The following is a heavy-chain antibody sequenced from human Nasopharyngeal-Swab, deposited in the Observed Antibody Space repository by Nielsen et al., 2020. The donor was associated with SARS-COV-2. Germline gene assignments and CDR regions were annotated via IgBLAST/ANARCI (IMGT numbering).Heavy chain of an antibody. CDR3: ARGGRYFDWFQPTLGYYGMDV. D-gene: IGHD3-9*01. J-gene: IGHJ6*02. CDR1: GGTFSGNN. CDR2: INHSGST. V-gene: IGHV4-34*01. Sequence: GSLRLSRAVYGGTFSGNNWSWIRQPPGKGLEWIGEINHSGSTNYNPSLKSRVTISVDTSKNQFSLKLSSVTAADTAVYYCARGGRYFDWFQPTLGYYGMDVWGQGTTVTVSS.